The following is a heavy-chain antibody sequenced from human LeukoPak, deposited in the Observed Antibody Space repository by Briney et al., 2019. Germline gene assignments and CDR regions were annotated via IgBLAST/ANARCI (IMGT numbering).Heavy chain of an antibody. J-gene: IGHJ4*02. Sequence: GASVKVSCKASGYTFTSYDINWVRQATGQGLEWMGWMNPNSGNTGYAQKFQGRVTITRNTSISTAYMELSSLRSEDTAVYYCARGLIWSGYYYFDYWGQGTLVTVSS. V-gene: IGHV1-8*03. D-gene: IGHD3-3*01. CDR3: ARGLIWSGYYYFDY. CDR1: GYTFTSYD. CDR2: MNPNSGNT.